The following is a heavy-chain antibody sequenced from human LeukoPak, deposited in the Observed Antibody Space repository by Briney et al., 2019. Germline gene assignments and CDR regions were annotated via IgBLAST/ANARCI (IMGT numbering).Heavy chain of an antibody. CDR1: GFTFSSFS. V-gene: IGHV3-21*01. Sequence: GGSLRLSCAASGFTFSSFSMHWVRQAPGKGLEWVSSITSSSNYIYYASSVRGRFTISRDNAKNSLYLQMNSLRAEDTAVYYCARDLRLWGQGTLVTVSS. CDR3: ARDLRL. J-gene: IGHJ4*02. CDR2: ITSSSNYI.